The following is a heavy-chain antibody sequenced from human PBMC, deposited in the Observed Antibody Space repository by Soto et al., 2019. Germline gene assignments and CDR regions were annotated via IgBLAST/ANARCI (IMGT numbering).Heavy chain of an antibody. CDR3: ASGSYGDYSD. Sequence: GGSLRLSCAASGFTFSSSTMNWVRQAPGRGLEWVSSISSDSVWIYYAASVKGRFTISRDNAKNSLFLQMSSLRAEDTAVYYCASGSYGDYSDWGQGTLVTVSS. J-gene: IGHJ4*02. CDR2: ISSDSVWI. V-gene: IGHV3-21*01. D-gene: IGHD4-17*01. CDR1: GFTFSSST.